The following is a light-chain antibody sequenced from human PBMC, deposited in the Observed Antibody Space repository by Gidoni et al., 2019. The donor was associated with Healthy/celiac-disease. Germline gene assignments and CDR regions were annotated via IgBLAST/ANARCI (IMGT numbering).Light chain of an antibody. CDR2: QDS. CDR1: KVGYNY. J-gene: IGLJ2*01. V-gene: IGLV3-1*01. Sequence: SYELTQPPSVSVSPGQTASITCSGDKVGYNYACWYQQKPGQSPVLVIYQDSKRPSGIPERFSGSNSGNTATLTISGTQAMDEADYYCQAWDSSTVVFGGGTKLTVL. CDR3: QAWDSSTVV.